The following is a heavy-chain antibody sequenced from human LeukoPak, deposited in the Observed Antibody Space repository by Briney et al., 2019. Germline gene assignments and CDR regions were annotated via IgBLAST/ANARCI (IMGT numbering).Heavy chain of an antibody. J-gene: IGHJ4*02. CDR3: ARGTAAAGPIPDY. CDR1: GFTFSDYY. V-gene: IGHV3-21*01. D-gene: IGHD6-13*01. CDR2: ISSSSSYI. Sequence: GGSLRLSCAASGFTFSDYYMNWVRQAPGKGLEWVSSISSSSSYIYYADSVKGRFTISRDNAKNSLYLQMNSLRAEDTAVYYCARGTAAAGPIPDYWGQGTLVTVSS.